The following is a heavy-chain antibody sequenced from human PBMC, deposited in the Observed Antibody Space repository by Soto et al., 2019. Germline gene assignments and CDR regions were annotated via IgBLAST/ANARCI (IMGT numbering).Heavy chain of an antibody. V-gene: IGHV4-59*01. Sequence: KTSETLSLTCTVSGGSISSYYWSWIRQPPGKGLEWIGYIYYSGSTNYNPSLKSRVTISVDTSKNQFSLKLSSVTAADTAVYYCARASYATFDYWGQGTLVTVSS. CDR2: IYYSGST. CDR1: GGSISSYY. J-gene: IGHJ4*02. D-gene: IGHD3-16*01. CDR3: ARASYATFDY.